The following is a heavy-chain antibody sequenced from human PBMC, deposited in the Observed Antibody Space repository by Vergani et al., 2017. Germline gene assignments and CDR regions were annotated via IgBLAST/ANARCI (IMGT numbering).Heavy chain of an antibody. Sequence: EVQPVESGGGLVKPGGSLRLSCTTSGFTFSSAWMSWVRQAPGKGLEWVARIRPKTDGETTDYAAPVKGRFTISRDDSKNTLYLQMNSLKTEDTAVYYCTTLAGLWFGESYWGQGTLVTVSS. V-gene: IGHV3-15*01. J-gene: IGHJ4*02. D-gene: IGHD3-10*01. CDR3: TTLAGLWFGESY. CDR1: GFTFSSAW. CDR2: IRPKTDGETT.